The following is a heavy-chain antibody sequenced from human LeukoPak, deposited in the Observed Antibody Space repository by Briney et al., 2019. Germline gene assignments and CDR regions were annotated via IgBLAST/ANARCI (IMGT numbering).Heavy chain of an antibody. CDR3: ARDLDGYNSLEFDY. J-gene: IGHJ4*02. CDR2: INPNSGGT. CDR1: GYTFTGYY. D-gene: IGHD5-24*01. Sequence: GASVKVSCKASGYTFTGYYMHWVRQAPGPGLEWMGWINPNSGGTNYAQKFQGRVTMTRDTSISTAYMELSRLRSDDTAVYYCARDLDGYNSLEFDYWGQGTLVTVSS. V-gene: IGHV1-2*02.